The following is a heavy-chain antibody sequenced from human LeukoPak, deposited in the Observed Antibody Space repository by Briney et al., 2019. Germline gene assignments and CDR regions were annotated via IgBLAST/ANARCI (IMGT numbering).Heavy chain of an antibody. CDR2: IYSGGST. CDR1: EFTVSSNY. Sequence: GSLRLSCAASEFTVSSNYMSWVRQAPGKGLEWVSVIYSGGSTYYADSVKGRFTISRDNSKNTLYLQMNSLRAEDTAVYYCASPPEHDYVWGSYRYLGYWGQGTLVTVSS. D-gene: IGHD3-16*02. V-gene: IGHV3-66*01. J-gene: IGHJ4*02. CDR3: ASPPEHDYVWGSYRYLGY.